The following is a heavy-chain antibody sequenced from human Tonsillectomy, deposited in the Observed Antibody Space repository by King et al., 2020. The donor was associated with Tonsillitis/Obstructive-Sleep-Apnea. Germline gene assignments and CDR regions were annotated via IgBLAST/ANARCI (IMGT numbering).Heavy chain of an antibody. CDR2: ISGSNGVT. J-gene: IGHJ5*02. D-gene: IGHD6-19*01. CDR3: AKDFAAVTGDPGS. Sequence: VQLVESGGGLVQPGGSLRLSCVASGFTFSTYAMTWVRQAPGKGPEWVSGISGSNGVTYYADSVKGRFTISRDNSKNTLYLQMNSLRADDTALYYCAKDFAAVTGDPGSWGQGTLVTVSS. CDR1: GFTFSTYA. V-gene: IGHV3-23*04.